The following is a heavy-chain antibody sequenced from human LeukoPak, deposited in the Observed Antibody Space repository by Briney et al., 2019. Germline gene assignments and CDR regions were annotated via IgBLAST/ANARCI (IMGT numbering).Heavy chain of an antibody. D-gene: IGHD5-18*01. CDR2: IKQDGSEK. CDR1: GFTFSSYW. J-gene: IGHJ4*02. Sequence: GGSLRLSCAASGFTFSSYWMTWVRQAPGKGLEWVANIKQDGSEKYYVDSVKGRFTISRDNAKNSLYLQMNSLRAEDTAVYYCARASPKVDTAMAQMYYFDYWGQGTLVTVSS. V-gene: IGHV3-7*01. CDR3: ARASPKVDTAMAQMYYFDY.